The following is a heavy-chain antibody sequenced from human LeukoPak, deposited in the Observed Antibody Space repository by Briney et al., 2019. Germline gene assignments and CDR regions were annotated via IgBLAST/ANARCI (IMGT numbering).Heavy chain of an antibody. Sequence: GGSLRLSCAASGFTFRNYAMNWVRQAPGKGLEWVSLISTSDNTHYADSVKGRFTISRDIYKNTLYLQMNSLRAEDTAIYYCAREARWGLQLGYDYWGQGILVSVSS. V-gene: IGHV3-23*01. J-gene: IGHJ4*02. CDR2: ISTSDNT. D-gene: IGHD7-27*01. CDR3: AREARWGLQLGYDY. CDR1: GFTFRNYA.